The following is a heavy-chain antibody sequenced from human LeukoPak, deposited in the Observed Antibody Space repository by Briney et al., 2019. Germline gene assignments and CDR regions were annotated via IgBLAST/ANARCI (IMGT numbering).Heavy chain of an antibody. D-gene: IGHD2-15*01. CDR2: IYYSGYT. V-gene: IGHV4-39*01. CDR1: GGSISSSTYY. Sequence: SETLSLTCTVSGGSISSSTYYWGWIRQLPGKGLEWIGSIYYSGYTYHNPSLESRVTMSVDTSKNQFSLKLTSVTAADTAVYYCATSGPGYYYGMDVWGQGPTVTVSS. J-gene: IGHJ6*02. CDR3: ATSGPGYYYGMDV.